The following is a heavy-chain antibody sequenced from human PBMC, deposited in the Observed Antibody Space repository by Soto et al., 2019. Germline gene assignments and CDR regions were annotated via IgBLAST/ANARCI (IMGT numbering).Heavy chain of an antibody. CDR2: IFYEGST. CDR1: GDSISVSPYF. V-gene: IGHV4-39*01. Sequence: QLQLQESGPGLVKPSETLSLTCTVSGDSISVSPYFWGWIRQPPGKGLEWIASIFYEGSTVYTPSLKSRAFISVDTSKNQFSLKLTSVAAADTAIYFCARLQAAVPQYWGQGTLVIVSS. J-gene: IGHJ4*02. CDR3: ARLQAAVPQY. D-gene: IGHD6-13*01.